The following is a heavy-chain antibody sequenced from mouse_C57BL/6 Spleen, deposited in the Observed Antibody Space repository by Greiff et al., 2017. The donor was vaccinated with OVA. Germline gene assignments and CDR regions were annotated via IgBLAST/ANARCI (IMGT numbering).Heavy chain of an antibody. CDR1: GYTFTSYD. CDR3: ARGYYYDYFDY. Sequence: QVHVKQSGPELVKPGASVKLSCKASGYTFTSYDINWVKQRPGQGLEWIGWIYPRDGSTKYNEKFKGKATLTVDTSSSTAYMELHSLTSEDSAVYFCARGYYYDYFDYWGQGTTLTVSS. CDR2: IYPRDGST. D-gene: IGHD1-1*01. J-gene: IGHJ2*01. V-gene: IGHV1-85*01.